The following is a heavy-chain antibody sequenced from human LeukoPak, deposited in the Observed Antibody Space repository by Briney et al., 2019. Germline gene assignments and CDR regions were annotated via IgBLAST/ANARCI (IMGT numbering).Heavy chain of an antibody. CDR2: IWYHGGET. V-gene: IGHV3-33*01. D-gene: IGHD6-13*01. CDR3: ARDGGMARFDS. J-gene: IGHJ4*02. Sequence: GGSLRLSCAASGFSLSSHGMHWVRQAPGKGLECVAIIWYHGGETNYADSVKGRFTISRDISKNMLYLQMNSLRADDTAIYYCARDGGMARFDSWGQGTLVTVSS. CDR1: GFSLSSHG.